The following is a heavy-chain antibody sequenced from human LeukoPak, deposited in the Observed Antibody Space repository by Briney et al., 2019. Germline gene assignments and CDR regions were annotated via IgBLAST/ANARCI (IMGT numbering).Heavy chain of an antibody. J-gene: IGHJ4*02. CDR2: ISYDGSNK. CDR1: GFTFSSYG. CDR3: AKAARDYYGSGSCFVH. V-gene: IGHV3-30*18. Sequence: GGPLRLSCAASGFTFSSYGMHWVRQAPGKGLEWVAVISYDGSNKYYADSVKGRFTISRDNSKNTLYLQMNSLRAEDTAVYYCAKAARDYYGSGSCFVHWGQGTLVTVSS. D-gene: IGHD3-10*01.